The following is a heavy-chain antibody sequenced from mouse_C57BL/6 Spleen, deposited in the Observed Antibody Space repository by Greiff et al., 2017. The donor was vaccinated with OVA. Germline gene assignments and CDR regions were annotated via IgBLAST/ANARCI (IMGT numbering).Heavy chain of an antibody. J-gene: IGHJ3*01. CDR2: ISSGGSYT. CDR3: ARQGRDSNNRFAY. CDR1: GFTFSSYG. Sequence: EVKLMESGGDLVKPGGSLKLSCAASGFTFSSYGMSWVRQTPDKRLEWVATISSGGSYTYYPDSVKGRFTISRDNAKNTLYLQMSSLKSEDTAMYYCARQGRDSNNRFAYWGQGTLVTVSA. V-gene: IGHV5-6*01. D-gene: IGHD2-5*01.